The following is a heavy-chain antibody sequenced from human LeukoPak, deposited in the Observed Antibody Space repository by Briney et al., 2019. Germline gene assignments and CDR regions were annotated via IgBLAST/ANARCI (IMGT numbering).Heavy chain of an antibody. CDR1: GFTFTTYW. D-gene: IGHD1-26*01. CDR2: INQDGSEK. V-gene: IGHV3-7*01. Sequence: GGSLRLSCAASGFTFTTYWMSWVRQAPGKGLECVANINQDGSEKYYVDSVKSRFTISRDNAKNSLYLQMNSLRSEDTAVYYCARRSGLEYWGQGTLVTVSS. J-gene: IGHJ4*02. CDR3: ARRSGLEY.